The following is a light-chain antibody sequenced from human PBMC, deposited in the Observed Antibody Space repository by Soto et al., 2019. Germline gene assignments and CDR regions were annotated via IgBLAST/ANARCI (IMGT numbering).Light chain of an antibody. CDR3: GSYTSSSTPYV. CDR2: EVS. CDR1: SSDVGGYNY. J-gene: IGLJ1*01. V-gene: IGLV2-14*01. Sequence: QSALTQPASVSGSPGQSITISCTGTSSDVGGYNYVSWYQQHPGKAPKLMIYEVSNRPSGVSNRFSGSKSGNTASLTISGLQAEDEADYYCGSYTSSSTPYVFGTGTKLT.